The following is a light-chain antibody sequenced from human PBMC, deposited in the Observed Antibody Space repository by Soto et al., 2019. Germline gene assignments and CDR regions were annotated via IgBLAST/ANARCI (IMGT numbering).Light chain of an antibody. J-gene: IGLJ2*01. CDR1: SSNIGAGYD. V-gene: IGLV1-40*01. CDR2: GNS. Sequence: QSVLTQPPSVSGAPGQRVTISCTGSSSNIGAGYDVHWYQQPPGTAPKLLIYGNSNRPSGVPDRFSGSKSGTSASLAITGLQAEDEADYYCQSYDSSLSGVFGGGTKLTV. CDR3: QSYDSSLSGV.